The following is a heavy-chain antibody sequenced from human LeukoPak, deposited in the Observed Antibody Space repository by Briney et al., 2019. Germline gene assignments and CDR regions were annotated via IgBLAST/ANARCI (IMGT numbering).Heavy chain of an antibody. J-gene: IGHJ4*02. CDR3: ARELVYYDSSGDLDY. Sequence: ASVKVSCKASGYTFTGYYMHWVQQAPGQGLEWMGWINPNSGGTNYAQKFQGRVTMTRDTSISTAYMELSRLRSDDTAVYYCARELVYYDSSGDLDYWGQGTLVTVSS. CDR2: INPNSGGT. D-gene: IGHD3-22*01. CDR1: GYTFTGYY. V-gene: IGHV1-2*02.